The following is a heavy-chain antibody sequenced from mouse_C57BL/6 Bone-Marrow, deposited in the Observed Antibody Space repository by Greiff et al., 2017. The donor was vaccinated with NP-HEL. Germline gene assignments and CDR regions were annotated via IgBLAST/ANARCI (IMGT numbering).Heavy chain of an antibody. D-gene: IGHD2-4*01. J-gene: IGHJ2*01. CDR3: ARSYDYDKGY. Sequence: EVKLQESGPGLVKPSQSLSLTCSVTGYSITSGYYWNWIRQFPGNKLEWMGYISYDGSNNYNPSLKNRISITRDTSKNQFFLKLNSVTTEDTATYYCARSYDYDKGYWGQGTTLTVSS. V-gene: IGHV3-6*01. CDR1: GYSITSGYY. CDR2: ISYDGSN.